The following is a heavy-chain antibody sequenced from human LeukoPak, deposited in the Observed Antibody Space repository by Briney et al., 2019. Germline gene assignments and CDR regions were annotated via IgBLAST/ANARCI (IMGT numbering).Heavy chain of an antibody. D-gene: IGHD4-17*01. CDR1: GFTFSSYG. V-gene: IGHV3-30*02. J-gene: IGHJ3*02. CDR2: IRYDGSNK. CDR3: AKDGDYGDYVSAFDI. Sequence: PGGSLRLSCAASGFTFSSYGMHWVRQAPGKGLEWVAFIRYDGSNKYYADSVKGRFTISRGNSKNTLYLQMNSLRAEDTAVYYCAKDGDYGDYVSAFDIWGQGTMVTVSS.